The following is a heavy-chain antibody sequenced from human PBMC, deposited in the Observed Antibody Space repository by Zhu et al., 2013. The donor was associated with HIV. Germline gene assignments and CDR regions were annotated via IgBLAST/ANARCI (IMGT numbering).Heavy chain of an antibody. CDR2: VDPSSGVA. J-gene: IGHJ4*02. D-gene: IGHD3-9*01. Sequence: QVQVVQSGPEVRKPGASVKLSCKPSGYPFSDYYVHWVRLGPGRGLEWMGWVDPSSGVAIPARKFQGRVTMTRDTSITTAYMELSRLTPDDTAVYYCSRTKMFAGYWSDFWGQGTLVTVSS. V-gene: IGHV1-2*02. CDR3: SRTKMFAGYWSDF. CDR1: GYPFSDYY.